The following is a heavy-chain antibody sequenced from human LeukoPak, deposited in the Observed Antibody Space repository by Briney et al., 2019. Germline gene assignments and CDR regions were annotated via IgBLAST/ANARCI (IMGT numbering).Heavy chain of an antibody. CDR3: ARDFLEDSY. D-gene: IGHD3-3*01. V-gene: IGHV3-48*01. CDR2: ISSSGTTI. J-gene: IGHJ4*02. Sequence: GGSLRLSCAASGFTFSTYNMNWVRQAPGKGLEWVSYISSSGTTIYYADSVKGRFTISRDNAKNSLYLEMNRLRAEDTAVYYCARDFLEDSYWGQGTLVTVSS. CDR1: GFTFSTYN.